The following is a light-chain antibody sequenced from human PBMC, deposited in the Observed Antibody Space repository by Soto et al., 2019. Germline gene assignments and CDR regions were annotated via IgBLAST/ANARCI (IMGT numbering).Light chain of an antibody. CDR3: QQRSNWPPYT. V-gene: IGKV3-11*01. CDR1: QSVSSY. Sequence: IVLTQSPATLSLSPGERATLSCRASQSVSSYLAWYQQKPGQAPRLLIYDASNRATGIPARFSGSGSGTDFTPTISSLEAEDFAVYYCQQRSNWPPYTFGQGTKLEIK. J-gene: IGKJ2*01. CDR2: DAS.